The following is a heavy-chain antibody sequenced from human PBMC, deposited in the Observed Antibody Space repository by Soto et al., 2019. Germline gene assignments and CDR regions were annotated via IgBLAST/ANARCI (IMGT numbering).Heavy chain of an antibody. CDR3: ARGSYYYDSSGYTAWFDP. CDR1: GGTFSSYA. V-gene: IGHV1-69*06. J-gene: IGHJ5*02. D-gene: IGHD3-22*01. CDR2: IIPIFGTA. Sequence: QVQLVQSGAEVKKPGSSVKVSCKASGGTFSSYAISWVRQAPGQGLEWMGGIIPIFGTANYAQKFQGRVTITADKSTSTAYRELSSLRSEDTAVYYCARGSYYYDSSGYTAWFDPWGQGTLVTVSS.